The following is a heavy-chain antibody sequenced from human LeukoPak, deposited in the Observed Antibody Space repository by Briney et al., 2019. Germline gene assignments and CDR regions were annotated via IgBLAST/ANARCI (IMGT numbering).Heavy chain of an antibody. V-gene: IGHV5-51*01. CDR2: IYPGDSDT. D-gene: IGHD3-10*01. J-gene: IGHJ6*03. CDR1: GYTFSTYW. Sequence: GESLKISCKASGYTFSTYWIGWVRQLPGKGLEWMGIIYPGDSDTRYSPSFQGQVTISADKSISTAYLQWSSLKASDTAIYYCARRAGGSGEKHMDVWGKGTTVTISS. CDR3: ARRAGGSGEKHMDV.